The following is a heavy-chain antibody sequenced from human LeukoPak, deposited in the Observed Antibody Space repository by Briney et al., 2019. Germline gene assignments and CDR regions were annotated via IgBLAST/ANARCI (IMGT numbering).Heavy chain of an antibody. J-gene: IGHJ4*02. CDR1: GFTFSDYA. Sequence: GGSLRLSCAASGFTFSDYAMSWVRQAPGKGLEWVSAISSSSSYIYYADSVKGRFTISRDNAKNSLYLQMNSLRAEDTAVYYCARGPPGDYWGQGTLVTVSS. V-gene: IGHV3-21*01. CDR3: ARGPPGDY. CDR2: ISSSSSYI.